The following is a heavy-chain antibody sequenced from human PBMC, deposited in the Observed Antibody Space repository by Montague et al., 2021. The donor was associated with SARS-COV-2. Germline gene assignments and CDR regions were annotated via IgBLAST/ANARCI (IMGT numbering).Heavy chain of an antibody. V-gene: IGHV4-59*01. J-gene: IGHJ6*02. CDR1: GGSISSYY. CDR3: ARDRRFLEWPGLCYYYGMDV. CDR2: IYYSGST. D-gene: IGHD3-3*01. Sequence: SETLSLTCTVSGGSISSYYWSWIRQPPGKGLEWIGYIYYSGSTNYNPSLKSRVTISVDTSKNQFSLKLSSVTAADTAVYYCARDRRFLEWPGLCYYYGMDVWGQGTTVTVSS.